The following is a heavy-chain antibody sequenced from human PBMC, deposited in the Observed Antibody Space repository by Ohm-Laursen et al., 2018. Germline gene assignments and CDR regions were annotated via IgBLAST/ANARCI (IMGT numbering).Heavy chain of an antibody. CDR2: VRSKPNSYAT. D-gene: IGHD3-3*01. Sequence: SLRLSCAASGFTFSSYAMSWVRQAPGKGLEWVGRVRSKPNSYATAYAASVQGRFTISRDDSKNTAYLQMNSLKTEDTAVYYCTSTIFGVLTTNWFDPWGQGTLVTVSS. V-gene: IGHV3-73*01. J-gene: IGHJ5*02. CDR1: GFTFSSYA. CDR3: TSTIFGVLTTNWFDP.